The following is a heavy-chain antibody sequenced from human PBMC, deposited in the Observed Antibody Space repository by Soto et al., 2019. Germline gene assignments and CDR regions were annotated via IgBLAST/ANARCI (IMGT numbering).Heavy chain of an antibody. D-gene: IGHD3-22*01. Sequence: PGGSLRLSCAASGFTFSSYAMSWVRQAPGKGLEWVSAISGSGGSTYYADSVKGRFTISRDNSKNTLYLQMNSLRDEDTAVYYCAKWGYYDSSGYYSRAGDAFDIWGQGTMVTVSS. V-gene: IGHV3-23*01. J-gene: IGHJ3*02. CDR2: ISGSGGST. CDR1: GFTFSSYA. CDR3: AKWGYYDSSGYYSRAGDAFDI.